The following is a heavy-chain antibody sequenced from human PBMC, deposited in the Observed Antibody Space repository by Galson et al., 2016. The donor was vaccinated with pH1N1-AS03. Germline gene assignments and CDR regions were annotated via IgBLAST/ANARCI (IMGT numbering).Heavy chain of an antibody. CDR1: GFTFSTYW. CDR3: ATHGYGRDLDK. D-gene: IGHD4-17*01. J-gene: IGHJ4*02. V-gene: IGHV3-7*01. CDR2: IKQGGTEK. Sequence: SLRLSCAASGFTFSTYWMNWVRQAPGKGLEWVANIKQGGTEKYYVDSVKGRFTISRDNAKNSLYLQMNSLRVEDTAVYYCATHGYGRDLDKWGQGTLVTVSS.